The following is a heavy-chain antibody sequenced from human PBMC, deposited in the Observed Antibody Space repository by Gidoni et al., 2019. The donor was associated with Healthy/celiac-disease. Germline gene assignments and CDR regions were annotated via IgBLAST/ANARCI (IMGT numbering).Heavy chain of an antibody. CDR3: AKDNEGIAVAGTGDY. CDR1: GFPFSSYA. CDR2: ISGSGGST. Sequence: EVQLLESGGGLVQPGGSLSPSCADSGFPFSSYAMSWVSQAPGKGLEWVSAISGSGGSTYYADSVKGRFTISRDNSKNTLYLQMNSLRAEDTAVYYCAKDNEGIAVAGTGDYWGQGTLVTVSS. V-gene: IGHV3-23*01. D-gene: IGHD6-19*01. J-gene: IGHJ4*02.